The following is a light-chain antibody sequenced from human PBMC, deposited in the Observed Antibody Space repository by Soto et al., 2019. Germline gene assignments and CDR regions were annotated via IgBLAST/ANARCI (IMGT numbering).Light chain of an antibody. Sequence: KVMTQSPATLSVSPRERATLSCRASQSVGSNLAWYQQRPGQAPRLLIYGASTRATDIPARFSGSGSGTEFTLTISSLQSEDFAVYYCQQYNNWPPTFGQGTKVEIK. CDR2: GAS. V-gene: IGKV3-15*01. J-gene: IGKJ1*01. CDR1: QSVGSN. CDR3: QQYNNWPPT.